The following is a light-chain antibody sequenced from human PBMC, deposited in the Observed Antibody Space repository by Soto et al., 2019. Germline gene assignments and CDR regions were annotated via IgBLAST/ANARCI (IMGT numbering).Light chain of an antibody. Sequence: ETQMTQSPSTLSASVGDRVTITCRASESISSWLAWYQQKPGKAPKLLIYKGTTLESGVPSRFSGSASGTEFTLTISGLQPDDFATYYCQQYNSYPLTFGGGTKVEIK. J-gene: IGKJ4*01. V-gene: IGKV1-5*03. CDR1: ESISSW. CDR3: QQYNSYPLT. CDR2: KGT.